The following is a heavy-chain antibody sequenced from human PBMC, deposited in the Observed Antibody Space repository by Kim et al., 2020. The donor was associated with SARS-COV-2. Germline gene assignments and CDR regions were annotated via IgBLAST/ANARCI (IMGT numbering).Heavy chain of an antibody. CDR2: IYYSGST. Sequence: SETLSLTCTVSGGSISSGGYYWSWIRQHPGKGLEWIGYIYYSGSTYYNPSLKSRVTISVDTSKNQFSLKLSSVTAADTAVYYCARAETIFGVVFGCFDYWGQGTLVTVSS. V-gene: IGHV4-31*03. CDR3: ARAETIFGVVFGCFDY. J-gene: IGHJ4*02. CDR1: GGSISSGGYY. D-gene: IGHD3-3*01.